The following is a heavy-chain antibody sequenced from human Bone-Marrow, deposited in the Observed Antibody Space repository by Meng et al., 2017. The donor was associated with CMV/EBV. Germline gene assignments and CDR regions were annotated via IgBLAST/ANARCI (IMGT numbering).Heavy chain of an antibody. V-gene: IGHV4-34*01. CDR1: GESFSGYY. J-gene: IGHJ4*02. CDR2: INHSGST. D-gene: IGHD6-19*01. CDR3: ARMQWLAYYFDH. Sequence: SETLSLTCAVYGESFSGYYWTWIRQPPGMGLEWIGEINHSGSTNYNPSLKSRVTMSVDTSKNQFSLRLSSVTAADTAVYYCARMQWLAYYFDHWGQGTLVTVSS.